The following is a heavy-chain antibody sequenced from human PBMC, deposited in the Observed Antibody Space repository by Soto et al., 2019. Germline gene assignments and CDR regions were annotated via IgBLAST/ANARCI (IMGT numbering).Heavy chain of an antibody. D-gene: IGHD2-15*01. CDR2: IYYSGST. CDR3: ARVVVVAATINWFDP. V-gene: IGHV4-30-4*01. Sequence: QVQLQESGPGLVKPSQTLSLTCTVSGGSISSGDYYWSWIRQPPGKGLEWIGYIYYSGSTYYNPSLKSRVTISVDMSKNQFSLKLSSVTAADTAVYYCARVVVVAATINWFDPWGQGTLVTVSS. J-gene: IGHJ5*02. CDR1: GGSISSGDYY.